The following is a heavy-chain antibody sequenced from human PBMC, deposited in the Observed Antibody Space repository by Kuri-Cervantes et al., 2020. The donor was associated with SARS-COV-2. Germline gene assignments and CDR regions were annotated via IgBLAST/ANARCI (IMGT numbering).Heavy chain of an antibody. Sequence: SETLSLTCTVSGGSVSSGSYYRSWIRQPPGKGLEWIGYIYYSGSTNYNPSLKSRVTISVDTSKNQFSLKLSSVTAADTAVYYCATTRLLWFGIRPFDPWGQGTLVTVSS. CDR1: GGSVSSGSYY. CDR3: ATTRLLWFGIRPFDP. J-gene: IGHJ5*02. CDR2: IYYSGST. D-gene: IGHD3-10*01. V-gene: IGHV4-61*01.